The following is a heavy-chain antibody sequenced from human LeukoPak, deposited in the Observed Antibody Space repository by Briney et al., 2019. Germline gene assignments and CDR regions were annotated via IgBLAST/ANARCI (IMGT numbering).Heavy chain of an antibody. D-gene: IGHD3-10*01. V-gene: IGHV3-23*01. CDR1: GFTLSSYG. CDR3: AKSSEYYYGSGSYYAFFDH. CDR2: ISGSGGST. Sequence: GGSLRLSCAASGFTLSSYGMSWVRQAPGKGLEWVSAISGSGGSTYYADSVKGRFTISRDNSKNTLYLQMNSLRAEDTAVYYCAKSSEYYYGSGSYYAFFDHWGQGTLVTVSS. J-gene: IGHJ4*02.